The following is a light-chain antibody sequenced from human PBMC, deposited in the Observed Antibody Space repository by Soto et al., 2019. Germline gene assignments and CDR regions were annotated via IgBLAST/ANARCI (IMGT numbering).Light chain of an antibody. CDR1: QGIGSN. CDR2: GAS. CDR3: QQSNSYPLT. Sequence: IQLTQSPSSLSASGGDRVTITCRASQGIGSNLAWYLQKPGEAPKLLVYGASTLQGGVPSRFSGSGSGTLFTLTITSLQPEDFAPYFCQQSNSYPLTFGGGTKVEIK. J-gene: IGKJ4*01. V-gene: IGKV1-9*01.